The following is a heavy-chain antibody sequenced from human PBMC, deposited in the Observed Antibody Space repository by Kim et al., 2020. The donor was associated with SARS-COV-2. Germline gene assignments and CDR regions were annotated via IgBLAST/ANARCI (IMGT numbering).Heavy chain of an antibody. CDR1: GGSFSGYY. CDR3: ARGVNCSCGSCYIDPLDY. J-gene: IGHJ4*02. D-gene: IGHD2-15*01. Sequence: SETLSLTCAVYGGSFSGYYWSWIRQPPGKGLEWIGEINHSGSTNYNPSLNSRVTISVDTSKNQFSLKLSSVTAADTAVYYFARGVNCSCGSCYIDPLDYWRQGTLVTLSS. V-gene: IGHV4-34*01. CDR2: INHSGST.